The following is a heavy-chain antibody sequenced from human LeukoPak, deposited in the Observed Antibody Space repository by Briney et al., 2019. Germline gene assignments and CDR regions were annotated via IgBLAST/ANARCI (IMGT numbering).Heavy chain of an antibody. CDR1: GGSFSDYY. CDR3: AKRYCSSTTCYDDRGAFDY. J-gene: IGHJ4*02. D-gene: IGHD2-2*01. V-gene: IGHV4-34*01. CDR2: INHSGST. Sequence: SETLSLTCAVYGGSFSDYYWSWIRQPPGKGLEWIGEINHSGSTNYKPSLRSRVTISVDTSKNQFSLKLSSVTAADTAVYYCAKRYCSSTTCYDDRGAFDYWGQGTLVTVSS.